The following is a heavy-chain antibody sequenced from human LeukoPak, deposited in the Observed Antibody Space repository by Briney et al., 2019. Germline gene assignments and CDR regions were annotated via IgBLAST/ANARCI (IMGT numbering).Heavy chain of an antibody. J-gene: IGHJ6*02. CDR3: ARGRQPAPYYYYGMEV. D-gene: IGHD6-13*01. CDR1: GGSFSGFY. V-gene: IGHV4-34*01. CDR2: XXHSGST. Sequence: SETLSLTCVVYGGSFSGFYWSWIRQSPGRGXXXXXXXXHSGSTNYNPSLKSRVTISVDTSKNQFSLKLSFVTAADTAVYYCARGRQPAPYYYYGMEVWGQGTTVTVSS.